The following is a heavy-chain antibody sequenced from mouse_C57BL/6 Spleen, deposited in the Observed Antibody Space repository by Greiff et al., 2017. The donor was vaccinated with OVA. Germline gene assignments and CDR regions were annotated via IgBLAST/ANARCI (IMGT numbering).Heavy chain of an antibody. CDR3: AKERKLGHGFAY. CDR2: IYPGDGDT. J-gene: IGHJ3*01. D-gene: IGHD4-1*01. CDR1: GYAFSSSW. V-gene: IGHV1-82*01. Sequence: VQLQQSGPELVKPGASVKISCKASGYAFSSSWMNWVKQRPGKGLEWIGRIYPGDGDTNYNGKFKGKATLTADKSSSTAYMQLSSLTSEDSAVYFCAKERKLGHGFAYWGQGTLVTVSA.